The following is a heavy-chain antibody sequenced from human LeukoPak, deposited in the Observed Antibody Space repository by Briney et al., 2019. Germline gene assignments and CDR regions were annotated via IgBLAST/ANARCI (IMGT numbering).Heavy chain of an antibody. D-gene: IGHD4-23*01. CDR2: IYTSGST. CDR1: GGSISGYY. J-gene: IGHJ4*02. V-gene: IGHV4-4*07. Sequence: SETLSLTCTVSGGSISGYYWSWIRQPAGKGLEWIGRIYTSGSTNYNPSLKSRVTISVDKSKNQFSLKLSSVTAADTAVYYCAREAGGNEVFDYWGQGTLVTVSS. CDR3: AREAGGNEVFDY.